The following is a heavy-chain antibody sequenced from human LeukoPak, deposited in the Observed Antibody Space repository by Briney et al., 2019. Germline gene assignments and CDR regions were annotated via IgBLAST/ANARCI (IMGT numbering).Heavy chain of an antibody. CDR1: GFTFSNYA. CDR3: AKTGFQWGEYFYYMDV. J-gene: IGHJ6*03. D-gene: IGHD1-14*01. V-gene: IGHV3-30*02. Sequence: GGSLRLSCAASGFTFSNYAMHWVRQAPGKGLEWVAFIRHDGSDIYYADSVKGRFTISRDNSKDMLYFQMNSLIYDDTAVYYCAKTGFQWGEYFYYMDVWGKGTTVTVSS. CDR2: IRHDGSDI.